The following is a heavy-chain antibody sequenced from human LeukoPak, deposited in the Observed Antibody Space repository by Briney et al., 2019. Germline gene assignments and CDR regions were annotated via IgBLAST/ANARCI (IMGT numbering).Heavy chain of an antibody. CDR2: ITWNGGST. CDR3: ARARSVGTATGYFHH. Sequence: GGSLRLSCAASGFTFSDYYMSWIRQAPGKGLEWLCGITWNGGSTVYADSVKGRFTISRDNARNSLYLQMTSLRAEDTAFYYCARARSVGTATGYFHHWGQGTLVTVSS. CDR1: GFTFSDYY. D-gene: IGHD2-15*01. J-gene: IGHJ1*01. V-gene: IGHV3-20*04.